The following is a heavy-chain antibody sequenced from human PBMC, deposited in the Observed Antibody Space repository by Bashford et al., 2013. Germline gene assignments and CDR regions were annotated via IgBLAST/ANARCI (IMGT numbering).Heavy chain of an antibody. CDR3: ARDSSRDSGWIRLDP. J-gene: IGHJ5*02. Sequence: VASVKVSCEASGYTLSGYVHWVRQAPGQGLEWVGRINPKNGGTDFAPKFQGRVTMTRDTSISTAYMELSKLKSDDTAIYYCARDSSRDSGWIRLDPWGQGTLVTVSS. V-gene: IGHV1-2*02. CDR2: INPKNGGT. CDR1: GYTLSGY. D-gene: IGHD6-19*01.